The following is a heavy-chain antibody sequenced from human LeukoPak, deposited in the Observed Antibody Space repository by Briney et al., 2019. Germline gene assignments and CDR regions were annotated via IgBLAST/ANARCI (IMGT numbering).Heavy chain of an antibody. CDR1: GFTFSSYA. V-gene: IGHV3-23*01. CDR2: ISGSGGST. CDR3: AKSRCSGGSCYPSYFDY. Sequence: PGGSLRFSCAASGFTFSSYAMSWVRQAPGKGLEWVSAISGSGGSTYYADSVKGRFTISRDNSKNTLYLQMNSLRAEDTAVYYCAKSRCSGGSCYPSYFDYWGQGTLVTVSS. J-gene: IGHJ4*02. D-gene: IGHD2-15*01.